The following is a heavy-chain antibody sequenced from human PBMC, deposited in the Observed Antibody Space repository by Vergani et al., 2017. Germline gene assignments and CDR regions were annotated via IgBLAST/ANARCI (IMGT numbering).Heavy chain of an antibody. D-gene: IGHD2-2*01. CDR2: IYHSGST. CDR1: GGSFSGYY. Sequence: QVQLQQWGAGLLKPSETLSLTCAVYGGSFSGYYWRWIRQPPGKGLEWIGSIYHSGSTYYNPSLKSRVTISVDTSKNQFSLKLSSVTSADTAVYYCARHLGYCSSTSCYGWFDPWGQGTLVTVSS. CDR3: ARHLGYCSSTSCYGWFDP. J-gene: IGHJ5*02. V-gene: IGHV4-34*01.